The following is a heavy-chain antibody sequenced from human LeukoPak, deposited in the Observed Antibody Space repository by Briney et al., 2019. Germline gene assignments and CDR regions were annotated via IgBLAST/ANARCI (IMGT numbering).Heavy chain of an antibody. CDR2: IKQDGSEK. D-gene: IGHD3-22*01. Sequence: GGSLRLSCAASGFTFSSHWMSWVRQAPGKGLEWVANIKQDGSEKYYVDSVKGRFTFSRDNAQNSLYLQMNSLRAEDTAVYYCARIVGGGIDYWGQGTLVTVSS. J-gene: IGHJ4*02. CDR1: GFTFSSHW. CDR3: ARIVGGGIDY. V-gene: IGHV3-7*05.